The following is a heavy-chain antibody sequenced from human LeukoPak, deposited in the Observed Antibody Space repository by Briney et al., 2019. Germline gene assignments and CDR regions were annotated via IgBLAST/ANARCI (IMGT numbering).Heavy chain of an antibody. CDR1: GFTFSSYS. CDR2: ISSSSSYI. D-gene: IGHD1-1*01. J-gene: IGHJ4*02. Sequence: TAGGSLRLPCAASGFTFSSYSMNWVRQAPGKGLEWVSSISSSSSYIYYADSVKGRFTISRDNAKNSLYLQMNSLRAEDTALYFCASGIRERGFDSWGQGTLVTVSS. V-gene: IGHV3-21*01. CDR3: ASGIRERGFDS.